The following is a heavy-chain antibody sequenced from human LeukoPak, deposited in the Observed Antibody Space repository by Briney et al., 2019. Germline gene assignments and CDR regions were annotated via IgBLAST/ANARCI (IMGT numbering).Heavy chain of an antibody. CDR1: GITFSNYA. CDR3: AGRPTGYSSGYIH. CDR2: ISGSAHKI. D-gene: IGHD5-18*01. Sequence: GGSLRLSCVASGITFSNYAVSWVRQAPEKGLDWVSVISGSAHKIRYADSVKGRFTISRDNSENIAYLQMNNLRVEDTAVYYCAGRPTGYSSGYIHWGQGTLVTVSS. V-gene: IGHV3-23*01. J-gene: IGHJ4*02.